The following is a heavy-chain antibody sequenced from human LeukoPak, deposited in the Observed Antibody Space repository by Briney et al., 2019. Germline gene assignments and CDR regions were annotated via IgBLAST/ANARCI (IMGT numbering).Heavy chain of an antibody. CDR2: LYSDGST. CDR1: GFTVSSNY. Sequence: PGGSLILSCAASGFTVSSNYMSWVRQAPGEGLGWVSVLYSDGSTYYADSVKGRFTISRDNSKNTLYLQMHSLRAEDTAVYYCASGTTMVQGVIFAYWGQGTLVTVSS. V-gene: IGHV3-53*01. J-gene: IGHJ4*02. D-gene: IGHD3-10*01. CDR3: ASGTTMVQGVIFAY.